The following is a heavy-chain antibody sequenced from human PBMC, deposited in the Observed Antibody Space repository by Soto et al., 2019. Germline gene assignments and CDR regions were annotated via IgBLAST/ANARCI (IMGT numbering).Heavy chain of an antibody. J-gene: IGHJ4*02. V-gene: IGHV4-59*08. CDR2: IYYSGST. CDR1: GGSISSYY. Sequence: QVQLQESGPGLVKPSETLSLTCTVSGGSISSYYWSWIRQPPGKGLEWIGYIYYSGSTNYNPSLKSRVTISVDTSKNQFSLKLSSVTAAATAVYYCARHGEGIAAAEIDYWGQGTLVTVSS. CDR3: ARHGEGIAAAEIDY. D-gene: IGHD6-25*01.